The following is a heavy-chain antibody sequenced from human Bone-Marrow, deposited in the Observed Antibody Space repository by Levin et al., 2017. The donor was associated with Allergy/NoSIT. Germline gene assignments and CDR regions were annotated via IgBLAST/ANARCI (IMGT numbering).Heavy chain of an antibody. CDR2: IYYSGST. D-gene: IGHD2-2*01. CDR1: GGSISSYY. J-gene: IGHJ6*03. V-gene: IGHV4-59*01. Sequence: PSETLSLTCTVSGGSISSYYWSWIRQPPGKGLEWIGYIYYSGSTNYNPSLKSRVTISVDTSKNQFSLKLSSVTAADTAVYYCARMGYDIVVVPAAIRRYYYMDVWGKGTTVTVSS. CDR3: ARMGYDIVVVPAAIRRYYYMDV.